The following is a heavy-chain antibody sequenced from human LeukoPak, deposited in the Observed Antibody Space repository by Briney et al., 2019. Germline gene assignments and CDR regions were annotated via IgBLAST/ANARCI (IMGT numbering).Heavy chain of an antibody. Sequence: SETLSLTCTVSGGSISSYYWSWIRQPPGKGLEWIGNIYKSGSTNYNPSLKSRVTMSVDTSKNQLSLRLNSVTAADTAVYYCARLSTGPYGLGAFDIWGQGTMVTVSS. CDR2: IYKSGST. V-gene: IGHV4-59*08. D-gene: IGHD1-1*01. CDR1: GGSISSYY. CDR3: ARLSTGPYGLGAFDI. J-gene: IGHJ3*02.